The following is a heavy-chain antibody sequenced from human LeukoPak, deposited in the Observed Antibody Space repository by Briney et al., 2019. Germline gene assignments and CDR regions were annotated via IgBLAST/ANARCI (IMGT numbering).Heavy chain of an antibody. CDR1: GFTFDSYG. J-gene: IGHJ3*02. V-gene: IGHV3-23*01. D-gene: IGHD5-24*01. CDR3: AKAVDLATISVDI. Sequence: PGGSLRLSYAASGFTFDSYGMNWVRQAPGKGLEWVSGISGSGVYTYYADSVKGRFTISRDNSKNTLYLVMNSLRVDDTAVYYCAKAVDLATISVDIWGQGTMVTVSS. CDR2: ISGSGVYT.